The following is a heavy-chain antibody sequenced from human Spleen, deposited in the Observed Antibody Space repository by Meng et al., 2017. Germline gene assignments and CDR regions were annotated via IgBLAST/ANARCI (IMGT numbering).Heavy chain of an antibody. CDR2: NSGSGGST. Sequence: SPNSGSGGSTDFADSVKGRFTISRDSSKNTVSLQMNSLRAEDTAVYYCAKGEGRYYYASWGQGTLVTVSS. V-gene: IGHV3-23*01. CDR3: AKGEGRYYYAS. J-gene: IGHJ5*02. D-gene: IGHD3-10*01.